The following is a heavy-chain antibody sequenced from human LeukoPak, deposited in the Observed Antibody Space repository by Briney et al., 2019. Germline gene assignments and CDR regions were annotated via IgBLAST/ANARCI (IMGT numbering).Heavy chain of an antibody. CDR1: GYSFSDYS. Sequence: GASVKVSCKASGYSFSDYSMHWVRQAPGQGLEWMGRINPNSGGTNYAQKFQGRVTMTRDTSISTAYMELSRLRSDDTAVYYCARGYCSGGSCYSVENWFDPWGQGTLVTVSS. CDR2: INPNSGGT. J-gene: IGHJ5*02. CDR3: ARGYCSGGSCYSVENWFDP. D-gene: IGHD2-15*01. V-gene: IGHV1-2*06.